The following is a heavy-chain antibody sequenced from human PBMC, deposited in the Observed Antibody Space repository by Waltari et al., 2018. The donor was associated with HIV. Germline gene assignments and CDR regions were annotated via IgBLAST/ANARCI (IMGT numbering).Heavy chain of an antibody. CDR3: ARSPEYYGSGSFGWFDP. CDR2: INHSGST. CDR1: GGSFSGYS. D-gene: IGHD3-10*01. J-gene: IGHJ5*02. V-gene: IGHV4-34*01. Sequence: QVQLQQWGAGLLKPSETLSLTCAVYGGSFSGYSWSWIRQPPGKGREWIGEINHSGSTNYNPSLKSRVTISVDTSKNQFSLKLSSVTAADTAVYYCARSPEYYGSGSFGWFDPWGQGTLVTVSS.